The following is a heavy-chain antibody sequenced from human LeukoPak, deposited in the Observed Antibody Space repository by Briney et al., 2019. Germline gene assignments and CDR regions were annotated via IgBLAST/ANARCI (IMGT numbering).Heavy chain of an antibody. CDR2: ISGGSTST. CDR3: AKEVWFVNSYYFDY. D-gene: IGHD3-10*01. Sequence: GGSLRLSCVASGFTFSDHAVSCLRQAPGRGLEWVSAISGGSTSTYYADSVKGRFTISRDNSKNTLYLQMHSLRPEDTAVYYCAKEVWFVNSYYFDYWGLGTLVTVSS. J-gene: IGHJ4*02. V-gene: IGHV3-23*01. CDR1: GFTFSDHA.